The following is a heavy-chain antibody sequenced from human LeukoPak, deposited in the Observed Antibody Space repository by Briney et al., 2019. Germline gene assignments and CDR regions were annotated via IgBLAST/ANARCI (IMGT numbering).Heavy chain of an antibody. V-gene: IGHV3-21*01. J-gene: IGHJ4*02. Sequence: GGSLRLSCATSGFTFGTYGMHWVRQAPGKGLEWVSSISSSSSYIYYADSVKGRFTISRDNAKNSLYLQMNSLRAEDTAVYYCARDVGTTSFFDYWGQGTLVTVSS. D-gene: IGHD4-17*01. CDR1: GFTFGTYG. CDR3: ARDVGTTSFFDY. CDR2: ISSSSSYI.